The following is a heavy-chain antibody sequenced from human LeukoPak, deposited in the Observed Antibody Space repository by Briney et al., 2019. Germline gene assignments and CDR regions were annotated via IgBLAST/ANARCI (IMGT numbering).Heavy chain of an antibody. CDR1: GFSFSSYG. CDR3: AREGSRIKDMDV. D-gene: IGHD2-15*01. V-gene: IGHV3-48*04. CDR2: ISSSSSTI. J-gene: IGHJ6*02. Sequence: GGSLRLSCAASGFSFSSYGMNWVRQAPGKGLEWVSYISSSSSTIYYADSVKGRFAISRDNAKDSLYLLMNSLRAEDTAVYYCAREGSRIKDMDVWGQGTTVTVSS.